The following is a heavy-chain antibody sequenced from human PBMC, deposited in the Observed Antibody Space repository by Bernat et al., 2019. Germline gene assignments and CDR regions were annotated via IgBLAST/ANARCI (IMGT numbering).Heavy chain of an antibody. J-gene: IGHJ2*01. CDR1: GFTFSSYE. CDR3: ARGGNHIVVVMGESIGYFDL. CDR2: ISSSGSTI. Sequence: EVQLVESGGGLVQPGGSLRLSCAASGFTFSSYEMNWVRQAPGKGLEWVSYISSSGSTIYYADSVKGRFTISRDNAKNSLYLQMNSLRAEDTAVYYCARGGNHIVVVMGESIGYFDLWGRGTLVTVSS. V-gene: IGHV3-48*03. D-gene: IGHD2-21*01.